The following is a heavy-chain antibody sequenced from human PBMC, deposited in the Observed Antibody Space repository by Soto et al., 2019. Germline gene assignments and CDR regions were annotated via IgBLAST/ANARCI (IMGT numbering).Heavy chain of an antibody. Sequence: SETLSLTCTVSGGSISISSYYWGCMRQPPGKGLEWIGSIYYSGSTYYNPSLKSRVTISVDTSKNQFSLKLSSVTAADTAVYYCARYPITGTVYLAFDYWGQGTLVTVSS. CDR3: ARYPITGTVYLAFDY. CDR1: GGSISISSYY. V-gene: IGHV4-39*01. J-gene: IGHJ4*02. CDR2: IYYSGST. D-gene: IGHD1-7*01.